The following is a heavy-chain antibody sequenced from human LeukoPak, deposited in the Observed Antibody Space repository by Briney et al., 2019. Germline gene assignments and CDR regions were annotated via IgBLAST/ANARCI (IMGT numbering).Heavy chain of an antibody. CDR1: GLTVSRNY. J-gene: IGHJ3*02. D-gene: IGHD2-15*01. CDR3: AGYCSGGSCYVDAFDI. Sequence: GGSLRLSCAASGLTVSRNYMSWVRQAPGKGLEWVANIKQDGSEKYYVDSVKGRFTISRDNAKNSLYLQMNSLRAEDTAVYYCAGYCSGGSCYVDAFDIWGQGTMVTVSS. CDR2: IKQDGSEK. V-gene: IGHV3-7*03.